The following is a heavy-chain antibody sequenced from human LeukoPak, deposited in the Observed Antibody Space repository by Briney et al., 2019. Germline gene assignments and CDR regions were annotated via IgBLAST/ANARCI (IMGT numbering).Heavy chain of an antibody. CDR3: ARVSDTVPSIYFDF. CDR1: GASISGADHY. D-gene: IGHD2/OR15-2a*01. V-gene: IGHV4-30-4*01. J-gene: IGHJ4*02. CDR2: IYYSGTT. Sequence: SQTLSLTCFVSGASISGADHYWSWIRQPPGKGLEGIGDIYYSGTTSYNPSLKSRVLISVDTSKNHFSLKLSSVTAADTAMYYCARVSDTVPSIYFDFWGQGTLVTVSS.